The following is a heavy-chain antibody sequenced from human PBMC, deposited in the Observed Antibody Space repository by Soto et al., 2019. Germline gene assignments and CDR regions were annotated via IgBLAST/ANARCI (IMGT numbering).Heavy chain of an antibody. D-gene: IGHD6-13*01. CDR2: IGTAGDT. V-gene: IGHV3-13*01. CDR3: ARGSSSWMIGYYYGMDV. Sequence: LRLSCAASGFTFSSYDMHWVRQATGKGLEWVSAIGTAGDTYYPGSVKGRFTISRENAKNSLYLQMNSLRAEDTAVYYCARGSSSWMIGYYYGMDVWGQGTTVTVSS. J-gene: IGHJ6*02. CDR1: GFTFSSYD.